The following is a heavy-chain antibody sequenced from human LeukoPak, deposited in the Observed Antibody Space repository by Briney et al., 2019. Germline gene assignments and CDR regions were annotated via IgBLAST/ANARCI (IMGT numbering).Heavy chain of an antibody. J-gene: IGHJ1*01. CDR2: IYYSGST. Sequence: SETLSLTCTVSGGSISSSSYYWGWIRQPPGKGLEWIGSIYYSGSTYYNPSLKSRVTISVDTSKNQFSLKLSSVTAADTAVYYCARDYLGSGIPFQHWGQGTLVTVSS. CDR1: GGSISSSSYY. V-gene: IGHV4-39*07. D-gene: IGHD2-15*01. CDR3: ARDYLGSGIPFQH.